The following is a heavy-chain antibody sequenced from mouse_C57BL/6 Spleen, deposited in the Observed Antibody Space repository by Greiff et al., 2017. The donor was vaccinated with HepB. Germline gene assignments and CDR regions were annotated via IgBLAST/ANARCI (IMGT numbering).Heavy chain of an antibody. CDR1: GFTFSSYG. V-gene: IGHV5-6*02. CDR3: ARKSLYDYAGTAFAY. CDR2: ISSGGSYT. J-gene: IGHJ3*01. D-gene: IGHD2-4*01. Sequence: DVMLVESGGDLVKPGGSLKLSCAASGFTFSSYGMSWVRQTPDKRLEWVASISSGGSYTYYPDSVKGRFTITRDNAKNTLYLQMSSLKSEDTAMYYCARKSLYDYAGTAFAYWGQGTLVTVSA.